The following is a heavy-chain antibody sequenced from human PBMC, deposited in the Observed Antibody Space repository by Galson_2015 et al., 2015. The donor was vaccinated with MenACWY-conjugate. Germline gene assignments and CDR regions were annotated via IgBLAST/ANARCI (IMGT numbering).Heavy chain of an antibody. V-gene: IGHV4-30-2*04. CDR3: ARILDYYASGIYGFDF. J-gene: IGHJ4*02. D-gene: IGHD3-10*01. Sequence: NPSLRGRVTMSVDTPKNQFSLRLSAVTAADTAIYYCARILDYYASGIYGFDFWGQGTLVTVSS.